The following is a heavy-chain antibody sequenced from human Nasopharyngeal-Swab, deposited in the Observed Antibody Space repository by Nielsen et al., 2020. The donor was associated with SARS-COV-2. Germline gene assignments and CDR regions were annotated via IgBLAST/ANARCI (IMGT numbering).Heavy chain of an antibody. CDR2: IYYSGST. Sequence: RQAPGKGLEWIGSIYYSGSTYYNPSLKSRVTISVDTSKNQFSLKLSSVTAADTAVYYCARRGDYIWGSYRKPIDYWGQGTLVTVSS. J-gene: IGHJ4*02. CDR3: ARRGDYIWGSYRKPIDY. V-gene: IGHV4-39*07. D-gene: IGHD3-16*02.